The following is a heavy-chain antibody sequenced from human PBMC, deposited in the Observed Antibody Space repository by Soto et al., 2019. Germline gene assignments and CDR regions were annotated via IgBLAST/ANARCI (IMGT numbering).Heavy chain of an antibody. CDR1: GFTFSSYE. J-gene: IGHJ3*02. CDR3: ASATYYYDSSGYPLSETAFDI. V-gene: IGHV3-48*03. CDR2: ISSSGSTI. Sequence: GGSLRVSCAAAGFTFSSYEMNWVRQAPGKGLEWVSYISSSGSTIYYADSVKGRFTISRDNAKNSLYLQMNSLRAEDTAVYYCASATYYYDSSGYPLSETAFDIWGQGTMVTVSS. D-gene: IGHD3-22*01.